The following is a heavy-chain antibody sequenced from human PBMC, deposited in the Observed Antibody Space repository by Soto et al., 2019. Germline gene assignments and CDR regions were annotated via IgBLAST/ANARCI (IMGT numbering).Heavy chain of an antibody. CDR1: GYDFATYW. CDR3: ARHRYNSGPTDNDMDV. V-gene: IGHV5-51*01. D-gene: IGHD6-19*01. Sequence: CKGSGYDFATYWIGWVRQMPGKGLEWMGIIYPGDSDTKYSPSFQGQVTISVDKSISTAYLQWSSLKASDTAMYYCARHRYNSGPTDNDMDVWGQGTTVTVSS. J-gene: IGHJ6*02. CDR2: IYPGDSDT.